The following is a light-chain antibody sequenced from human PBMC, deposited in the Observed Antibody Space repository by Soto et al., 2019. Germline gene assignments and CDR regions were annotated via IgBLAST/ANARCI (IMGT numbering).Light chain of an antibody. CDR3: QQRSNWRWLT. CDR1: QSVSSY. V-gene: IGKV3-11*01. CDR2: DAS. J-gene: IGKJ4*01. Sequence: EIVLTQSPATPSLSPGERATLSCRASQSVSSYLAWYQQKPGQSPRLLIYDASNRATGIPARFSGSGSGTDFTLTISSLEPEDFAVYYCQQRSNWRWLTFGGGTKVDIK.